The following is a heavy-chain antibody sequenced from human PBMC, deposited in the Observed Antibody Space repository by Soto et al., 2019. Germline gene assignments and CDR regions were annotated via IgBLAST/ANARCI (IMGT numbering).Heavy chain of an antibody. CDR1: GCSISSYY. CDR3: ARESIAAAGEFDY. CDR2: IYYSGST. J-gene: IGHJ4*02. V-gene: IGHV4-59*01. Sequence: PSETLSLTCTVSGCSISSYYWSWIRQPPGKGLEWIGYIYYSGSTNYNPSLKSRVTISVDTSKNQFSLKLSSVTAADTAVYYCARESIAAAGEFDYWGQGTLVTVSS. D-gene: IGHD6-13*01.